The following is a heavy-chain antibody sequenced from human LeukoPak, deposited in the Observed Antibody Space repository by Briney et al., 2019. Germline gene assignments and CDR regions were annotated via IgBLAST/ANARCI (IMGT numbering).Heavy chain of an antibody. J-gene: IGHJ6*03. CDR2: IYHSGST. Sequence: SETLSLTCTVSGYSIRSGYYWGWIRQPPGKGLEWIGSIYHSGSTYYNPSLKSRVTMSVDTSKNQFSLKLSSVTAADTAVYYCARAVGSGSFQTYYYYMDVWGKGTTVTISS. V-gene: IGHV4-38-2*02. D-gene: IGHD3-10*01. CDR3: ARAVGSGSFQTYYYYMDV. CDR1: GYSIRSGYY.